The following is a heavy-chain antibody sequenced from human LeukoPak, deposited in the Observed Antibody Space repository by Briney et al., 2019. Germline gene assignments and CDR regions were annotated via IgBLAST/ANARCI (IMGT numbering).Heavy chain of an antibody. CDR2: ISSSSSYI. Sequence: GGSLRLSCAASGFTFSSYSMNWVRQAPGKGLEWVSSISSSSSYIYYADSVKGRFTISRDNAKNSLYLQMNSLRAEDTALYYCAREGPLGYCSSTSCPPYDGMDVWGQGTTVTVSS. V-gene: IGHV3-21*04. J-gene: IGHJ6*02. D-gene: IGHD2-2*01. CDR3: AREGPLGYCSSTSCPPYDGMDV. CDR1: GFTFSSYS.